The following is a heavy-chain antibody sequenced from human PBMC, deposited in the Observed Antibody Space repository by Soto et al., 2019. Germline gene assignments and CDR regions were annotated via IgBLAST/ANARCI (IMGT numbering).Heavy chain of an antibody. J-gene: IGHJ5*02. CDR1: GFTFSSYW. CDR3: ARVLEPAAIPSTGLGWFDP. Sequence: GGSLRLSCAASGFTFSSYWMSWVRQAPGKGLEWVANIKQDGSEKYYVDSVKGRFTISRDNAKNSLYLQMNSLRAEDTAVYYCARVLEPAAIPSTGLGWFDPWGQGTLVTVSS. D-gene: IGHD2-2*01. CDR2: IKQDGSEK. V-gene: IGHV3-7*01.